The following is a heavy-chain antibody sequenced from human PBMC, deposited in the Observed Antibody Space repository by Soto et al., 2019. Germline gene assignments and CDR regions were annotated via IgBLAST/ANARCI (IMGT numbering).Heavy chain of an antibody. J-gene: IGHJ4*02. CDR3: AKDGYCNGGSCYLYYLDS. V-gene: IGHV3-23*01. D-gene: IGHD2-15*01. CDR1: GFTFSDDA. Sequence: PGGSLXLSCVGSGFTFSDDAMTWVRQAPGKGLEWVATISFGGGNTYYADSLEGRFTISRDNSKNTLFLQMYDLRAEDTALYYCAKDGYCNGGSCYLYYLDSWGLGT. CDR2: ISFGGGNT.